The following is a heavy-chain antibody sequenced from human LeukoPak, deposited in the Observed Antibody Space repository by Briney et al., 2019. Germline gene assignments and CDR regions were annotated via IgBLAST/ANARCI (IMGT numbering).Heavy chain of an antibody. D-gene: IGHD2-8*01. V-gene: IGHV3-15*01. CDR3: TANGDY. Sequence: GVSVRLSCAASGFTFSYTWMSWVRQAPGKGLEWVGRVRSKPGWGATAYTAPVKGRFTISRDDSKNTLYLQMNSLQTEDTAVYYCTANGDYWGQGTLVAVCS. CDR2: VRSKPGWGAT. J-gene: IGHJ4*02. CDR1: GFTFSYTW.